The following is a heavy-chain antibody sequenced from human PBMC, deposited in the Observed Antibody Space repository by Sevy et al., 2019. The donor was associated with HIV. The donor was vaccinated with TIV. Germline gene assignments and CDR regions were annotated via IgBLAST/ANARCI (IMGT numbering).Heavy chain of an antibody. CDR2: INWNGGST. CDR1: GFTFEDYG. D-gene: IGHD3-3*01. CDR3: ARDPPSYYDYRTGYHDS. V-gene: IGHV3-20*04. J-gene: IGHJ4*02. Sequence: GGSLRLSCAASGFTFEDYGMSWVRQVPGKGPEWVSGINWNGGSTSYVDSVKGRFTISRDNAKNSLFLQMKGLRAEDTALYYCARDPPSYYDYRTGYHDSWGQGTRVTVSS.